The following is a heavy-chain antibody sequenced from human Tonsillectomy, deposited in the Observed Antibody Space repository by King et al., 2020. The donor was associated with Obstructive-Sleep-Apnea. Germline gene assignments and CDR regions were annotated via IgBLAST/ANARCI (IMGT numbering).Heavy chain of an antibody. CDR3: ARDNPDLNVLQWFGGGMDV. J-gene: IGHJ6*02. V-gene: IGHV3-30*04. CDR2: ISYDGSNE. CDR1: GFTFSVYA. Sequence: VQLVQSGGGVVQPGRSLRLSCAASGFTFSVYAVHWVRQAPGKGLEWVAVISYDGSNEYYADSVKGRFTISTDNSKNTLYLQMNSLRLEDTAVYFCARDNPDLNVLQWFGGGMDVWGQGTTVTVSS. D-gene: IGHD3-10*01.